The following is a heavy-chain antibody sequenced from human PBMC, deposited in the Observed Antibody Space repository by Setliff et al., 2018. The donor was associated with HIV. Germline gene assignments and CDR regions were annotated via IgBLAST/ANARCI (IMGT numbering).Heavy chain of an antibody. Sequence: GASVKVSCKASGYSFTSYYIHWVRQAPGQGLEWMGIINPSGGSTSYAQKFQGRVTMTRDTSTSTVYMELSSLRSEDTAVYNCARGYPSSPYYYSMDVWGKGTTVTVSS. CDR2: INPSGGST. CDR3: ARGYPSSPYYYSMDV. V-gene: IGHV1-46*01. CDR1: GYSFTSYY. D-gene: IGHD5-12*01. J-gene: IGHJ6*03.